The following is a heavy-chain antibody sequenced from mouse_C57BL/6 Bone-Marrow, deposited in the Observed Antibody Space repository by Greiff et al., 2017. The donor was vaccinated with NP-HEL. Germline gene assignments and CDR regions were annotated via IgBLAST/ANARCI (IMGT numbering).Heavy chain of an antibody. Sequence: QVQLKESGAELVRPGTSVKVSCKASGYAFTNYLIEWVKQRPGQGLEWIGVINPGSGGTNYNEKFKGKATLTADKSSSTAYMQLSSLTSEDSAVYFCARFDWYFDVWGTGTTVTVSS. J-gene: IGHJ1*03. CDR1: GYAFTNYL. CDR3: ARFDWYFDV. CDR2: INPGSGGT. V-gene: IGHV1-54*01.